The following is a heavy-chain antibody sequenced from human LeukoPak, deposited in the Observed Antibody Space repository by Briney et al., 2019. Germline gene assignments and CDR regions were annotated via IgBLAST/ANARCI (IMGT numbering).Heavy chain of an antibody. J-gene: IGHJ5*02. CDR3: ARESQYRDGYSSGWFDP. CDR2: INPSGGST. Sequence: GASVKVSRKASGYTFTSYYMHWVRQAPGQGLEWMGIINPSGGSTSYAQKFQGRVTMTRDTSTSTVYMELSSLRSEDTAVYYCARESQYRDGYSSGWFDPWGQGTLVTVSS. CDR1: GYTFTSYY. D-gene: IGHD5-24*01. V-gene: IGHV1-46*01.